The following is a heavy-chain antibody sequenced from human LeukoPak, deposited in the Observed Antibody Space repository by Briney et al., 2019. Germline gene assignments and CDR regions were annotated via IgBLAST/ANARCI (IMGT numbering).Heavy chain of an antibody. J-gene: IGHJ5*02. V-gene: IGHV3-23*01. CDR1: GFTFSSYG. D-gene: IGHD3-22*01. Sequence: GGSLRLSCAASGFTFSSYGMSWVRQAPGKGLEWVSAISGSGVYTYYADIVKGRFTISRDNSKNTVYLQMNSLRSEDTAVYYCASPGSMIVVPWGQGTLVTVSS. CDR2: ISGSGVYT. CDR3: ASPGSMIVVP.